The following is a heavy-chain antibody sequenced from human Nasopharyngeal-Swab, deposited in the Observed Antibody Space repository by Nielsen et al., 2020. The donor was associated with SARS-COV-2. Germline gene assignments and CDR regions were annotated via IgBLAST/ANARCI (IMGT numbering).Heavy chain of an antibody. V-gene: IGHV1-2*06. J-gene: IGHJ3*02. CDR2: INPNSGGT. CDR3: AGGGYCSGGSCYSFDAFDI. D-gene: IGHD2-15*01. Sequence: ASVKVSCKASGYTFTGYYMHWVRQAPGQGLEWMGRINPNSGGTNYAQKFQGRVTMTRDTSISTAYVELSRLRSDDTAVYYWAGGGYCSGGSCYSFDAFDIWGQGTMVTVSS. CDR1: GYTFTGYY.